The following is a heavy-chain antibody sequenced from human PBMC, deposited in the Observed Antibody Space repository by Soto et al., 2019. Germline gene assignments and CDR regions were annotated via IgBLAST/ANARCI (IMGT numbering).Heavy chain of an antibody. Sequence: QVQLVESGGGVVQPGRSLRLSCAASGFIFNEYGMHWVRQAPGKGLEWVAVIWYDGSNKYYADSVRGRFTFYRDNLRNTMSLQMNSLRVEDTAMYYCARWGCSGSNCNLNQRSFDLWGQGTLVTVSS. J-gene: IGHJ4*02. D-gene: IGHD2-15*01. CDR3: ARWGCSGSNCNLNQRSFDL. CDR1: GFIFNEYG. CDR2: IWYDGSNK. V-gene: IGHV3-33*01.